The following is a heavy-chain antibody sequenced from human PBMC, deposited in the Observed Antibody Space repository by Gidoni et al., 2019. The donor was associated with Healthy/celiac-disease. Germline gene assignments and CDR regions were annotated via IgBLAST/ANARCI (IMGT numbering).Heavy chain of an antibody. D-gene: IGHD6-13*01. V-gene: IGHV3-21*01. CDR2: ISSSSSYI. CDR3: ARMYSSSWYYFDY. CDR1: GCTFSSYS. Sequence: EVQLVESGGGRVKPGGSLRLSCAASGCTFSSYSMNWVRQAPGKGLEWVSSISSSSSYIYYADSVKGRFTISRDNAKNSLYLQMNSLRAEDTAVYYCARMYSSSWYYFDYWGQGTLVTVSS. J-gene: IGHJ4*02.